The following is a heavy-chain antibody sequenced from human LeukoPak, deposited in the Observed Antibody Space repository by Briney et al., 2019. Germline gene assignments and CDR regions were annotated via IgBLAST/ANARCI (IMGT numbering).Heavy chain of an antibody. V-gene: IGHV3-9*01. D-gene: IGHD2-21*02. CDR3: AKAASVTANAFDI. CDR2: ISWNSGSI. CDR1: GFTFDDYA. Sequence: SLRLSCAASGFTFDDYAMHWVRQAPGKGLEWVSGISWNSGSIGYADSVKGRFTISRDNAKNSLYLQMNSLRAEDTALYYCAKAASVTANAFDIWGQGTMVTVSS. J-gene: IGHJ3*02.